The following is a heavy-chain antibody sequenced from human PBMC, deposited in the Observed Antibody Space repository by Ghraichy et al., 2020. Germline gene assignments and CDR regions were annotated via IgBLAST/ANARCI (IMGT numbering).Heavy chain of an antibody. D-gene: IGHD3-22*01. J-gene: IGHJ4*02. Sequence: SETLSLTCAVSGASISTHYWSWIRQPPGKGLEWIGYIYYSGGTNYNPSLRSRVTISVDTSKNQFSLKLSSVTAADTAVYYCARHADYYDSSGLTYYFDYWGQGTLVTVSS. V-gene: IGHV4-59*08. CDR1: GASISTHY. CDR3: ARHADYYDSSGLTYYFDY. CDR2: IYYSGGT.